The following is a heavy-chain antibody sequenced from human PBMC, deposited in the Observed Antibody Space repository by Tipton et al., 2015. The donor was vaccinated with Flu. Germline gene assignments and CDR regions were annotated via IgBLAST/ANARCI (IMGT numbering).Heavy chain of an antibody. J-gene: IGHJ4*02. CDR2: ISGDGGNI. CDR3: AKDRYCRTPNCYSPFDF. Sequence: SLRLSCAASGFTFDDYGMHWVRQAPGKGLEWVSLISGDGGNIYYAESVKGRFTISRDTSKNSLYLQMNSLRTEDTALYYCAKDRYCRTPNCYSPFDFWGQGTLVTVSS. D-gene: IGHD2-2*02. CDR1: GFTFDDYG. V-gene: IGHV3-43*02.